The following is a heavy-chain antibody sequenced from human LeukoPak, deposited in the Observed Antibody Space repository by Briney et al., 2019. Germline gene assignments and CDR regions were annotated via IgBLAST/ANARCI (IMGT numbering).Heavy chain of an antibody. J-gene: IGHJ4*02. CDR1: GASFNSDDQY. Sequence: SQTLSLTCTVSGASFNSDDQYWNWIRQSPGKGLEWIGSIHPSGMLYNNPSLESRVTMSRDMSKNQFSLNLNSVTAADTAVYFCSRGLDSRKLGYWGRGILVTVSS. V-gene: IGHV4-31*03. D-gene: IGHD3-22*01. CDR2: IHPSGML. CDR3: SRGLDSRKLGY.